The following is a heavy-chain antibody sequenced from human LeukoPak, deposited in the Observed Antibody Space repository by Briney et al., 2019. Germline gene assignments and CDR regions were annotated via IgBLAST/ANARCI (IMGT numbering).Heavy chain of an antibody. CDR1: GGTFSSYA. D-gene: IGHD6-13*01. CDR2: IIPIFGTA. Sequence: SVKVSCKASGGTFSSYAISWVRQAPGQGLEWMGGIIPIFGTANYAQKFQGRVTITTDESTSTAYMELSSLRSEDTAVYYCALWRQQLVRYFDYWGQGTLATVSS. J-gene: IGHJ4*02. V-gene: IGHV1-69*05. CDR3: ALWRQQLVRYFDY.